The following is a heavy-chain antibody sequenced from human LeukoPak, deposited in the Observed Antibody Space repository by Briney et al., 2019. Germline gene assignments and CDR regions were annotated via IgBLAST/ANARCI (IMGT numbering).Heavy chain of an antibody. V-gene: IGHV3-48*04. CDR3: VCSYSSSWFDFDY. J-gene: IGHJ4*02. CDR1: GFTFSSYS. D-gene: IGHD6-13*01. CDR2: ISSSSSTI. Sequence: GGSLRLSCATSGFTFSSYSMNWVRQAPGKGLEWVSYISSSSSTIYYADSVKGRFTISRDNAKNSLYLQMNSLRAEDTAVYCCVCSYSSSWFDFDYWGQGTLVTVSS.